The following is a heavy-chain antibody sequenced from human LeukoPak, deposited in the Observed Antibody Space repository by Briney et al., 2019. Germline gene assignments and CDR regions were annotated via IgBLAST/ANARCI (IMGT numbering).Heavy chain of an antibody. V-gene: IGHV4-39*01. J-gene: IGHJ4*02. CDR2: IDYRGTT. D-gene: IGHD5-24*01. CDR1: GRSLSRSGHY. Sequence: SETLSLTCTVSGRSLSRSGHYGGWIRQPPGKGLEWIGSIDYRGTTYYRASLKSRVTISVDTSKNQFSLKVSSVTAADTAVYYCARHSGTWLQSNFYCWGQGTLVSVSS. CDR3: ARHSGTWLQSNFYC.